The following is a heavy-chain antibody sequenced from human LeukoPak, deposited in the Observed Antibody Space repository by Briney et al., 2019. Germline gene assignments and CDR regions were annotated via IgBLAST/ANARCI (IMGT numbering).Heavy chain of an antibody. D-gene: IGHD3-9*01. V-gene: IGHV1-2*06. CDR2: INPNSGGT. CDR1: GYSFTGYY. Sequence: GASVKVSCKASGYSFTGYYMHWVRQAPGQGLAWMGRINPNSGGTNYAQKFQGRVTMTRDTSINTAYMELSRLRSDDTAVYYCARDLGKTEDWWGQRTLVTVSS. CDR3: ARDLGKTEDW. J-gene: IGHJ4*02.